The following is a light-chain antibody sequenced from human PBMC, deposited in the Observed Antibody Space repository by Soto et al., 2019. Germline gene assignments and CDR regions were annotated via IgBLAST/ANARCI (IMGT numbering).Light chain of an antibody. CDR2: DAS. Sequence: EIVLTQSPATLSLSPGERATLSCRASQSVNIYLAWYQQKPGQAPRLLIYDASNRATGIPARFSGSGSGTDFTLTISGLEPEDFAVYYCQQRSNWPLTFGPGTKVDIK. CDR1: QSVNIY. V-gene: IGKV3-11*01. J-gene: IGKJ3*01. CDR3: QQRSNWPLT.